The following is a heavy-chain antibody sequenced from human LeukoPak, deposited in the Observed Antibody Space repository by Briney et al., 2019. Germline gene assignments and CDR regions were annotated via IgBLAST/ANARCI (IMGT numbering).Heavy chain of an antibody. D-gene: IGHD2-15*01. CDR3: ANVKGGACSGGGCYSGYYYYMDV. CDR2: IIPIFGTA. Sequence: SVKVSCKASGGTFSSYAISWVRQAPGQGLEWMGGIIPIFGTANYAQKFQGRVTITADKSTSTAYMELSSLRSEDTAVYYCANVKGGACSGGGCYSGYYYYMDVWGKGTTVTVSS. V-gene: IGHV1-69*06. CDR1: GGTFSSYA. J-gene: IGHJ6*03.